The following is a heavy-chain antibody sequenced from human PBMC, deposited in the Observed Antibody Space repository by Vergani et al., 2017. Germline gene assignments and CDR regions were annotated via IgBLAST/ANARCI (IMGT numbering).Heavy chain of an antibody. D-gene: IGHD3-10*01. Sequence: QVQVVQSGAEVKKPGASLKVSCKASGYTFTSYYMHWVRQPPGQGLEWMGIINPSGGSTTYAQKYQGRVTMTRDTSTSTVYMELSSLRSEDTAVYYCARALYGSGSSIYGMDVWGQGTTVTVSS. V-gene: IGHV1-46*01. J-gene: IGHJ6*02. CDR2: INPSGGST. CDR3: ARALYGSGSSIYGMDV. CDR1: GYTFTSYY.